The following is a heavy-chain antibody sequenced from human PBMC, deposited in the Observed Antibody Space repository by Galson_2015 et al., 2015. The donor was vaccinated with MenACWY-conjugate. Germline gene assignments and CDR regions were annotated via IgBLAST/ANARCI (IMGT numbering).Heavy chain of an antibody. CDR3: TRGIIAAADPRDFDY. D-gene: IGHD6-13*01. CDR2: IRSKAYGGTT. V-gene: IGHV3-49*03. CDR1: GFTFGDYA. Sequence: SLRLSCAASGFTFGDYAMSWFRQAPGKGLEWVGFIRSKAYGGTTEYAASVKGRFTISRDDSKSIAYLQMNSLKTEDTAVYYCTRGIIAAADPRDFDYWGQGTLVTVSS. J-gene: IGHJ4*02.